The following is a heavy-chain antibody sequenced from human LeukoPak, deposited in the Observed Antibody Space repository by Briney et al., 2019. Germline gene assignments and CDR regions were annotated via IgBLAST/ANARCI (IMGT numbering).Heavy chain of an antibody. CDR2: ISGSGGST. CDR1: GLTFSSYA. J-gene: IGHJ4*02. Sequence: GGSLRLSCAASGLTFSSYAMSWVRQAPGKGLEWVSAISGSGGSTYYADSVKGRFTISRDNSTNTLYLQMNSLRAEDTAVYYCAIVPVLRFAKTDYWGQGTLVTVSS. CDR3: AIVPVLRFAKTDY. D-gene: IGHD3-3*01. V-gene: IGHV3-23*01.